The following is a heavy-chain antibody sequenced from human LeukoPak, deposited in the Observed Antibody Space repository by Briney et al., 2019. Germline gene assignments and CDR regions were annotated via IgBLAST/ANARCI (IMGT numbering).Heavy chain of an antibody. CDR2: INPSGGST. CDR3: AREPYYDFWSGYPYYYGMDV. J-gene: IGHJ6*02. Sequence: ASVKVSCKASGYTFTSYYLHWVRQAPGQGLEWMGIINPSGGSTSYAQKLQGRVTMIRDTSTSTVYIELSSLRSEDTAVYYCAREPYYDFWSGYPYYYGMDVWGQGTTVTVSS. CDR1: GYTFTSYY. D-gene: IGHD3-3*01. V-gene: IGHV1-46*04.